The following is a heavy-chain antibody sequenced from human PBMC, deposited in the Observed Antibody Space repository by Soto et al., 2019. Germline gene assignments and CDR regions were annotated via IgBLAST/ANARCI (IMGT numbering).Heavy chain of an antibody. V-gene: IGHV3-49*04. Sequence: GGSLRLSCTASGFTFGDYGVGWVRQAPGKGLEWVGFIRSKGYGGTTEYAASVKGRFTIARDDSKSVAYLQVNSLETEDTAVYYCSRVDLADFWTGDFDYWGQGTLVTVSS. CDR3: SRVDLADFWTGDFDY. J-gene: IGHJ4*02. CDR2: IRSKGYGGTT. CDR1: GFTFGDYG. D-gene: IGHD3-3*01.